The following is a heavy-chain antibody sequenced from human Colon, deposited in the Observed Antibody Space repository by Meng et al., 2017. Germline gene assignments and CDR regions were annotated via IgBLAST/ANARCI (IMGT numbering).Heavy chain of an antibody. CDR1: GGSISGGDYY. CDR3: ARVNSDCGGVMCYKGWFDP. CDR2: IHFSGST. Sequence: QVQLQESGPVLVKPSQTLSLTCTGFGGSISGGDYYWSWIRHPPGKGLEWIGYIHFSGSTYYNPSLNSRITISVDMSRNQFSLRLTSVTSADMAVYYCARVNSDCGGVMCYKGWFDPWGQGTLVTVSS. D-gene: IGHD2-21*01. V-gene: IGHV4-30-4*01. J-gene: IGHJ5*02.